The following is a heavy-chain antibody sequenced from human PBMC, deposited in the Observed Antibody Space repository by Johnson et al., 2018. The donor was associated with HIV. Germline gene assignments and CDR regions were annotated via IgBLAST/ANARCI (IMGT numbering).Heavy chain of an antibody. CDR1: GFTFSSYS. V-gene: IGHV3-30*18. CDR3: AKDDQNYYGSGSYYDAFDI. J-gene: IGHJ3*02. D-gene: IGHD3-10*01. CDR2: IWYDGSNK. Sequence: QVQLVESGGGVVQPGRSLRLSCAASGFTFSSYSMHWVRQAPGKGLEWVAVIWYDGSNKYYADSVKGRFTISRDNSKNTLYLQMNSLRAEDTAVYYCAKDDQNYYGSGSYYDAFDIWGQGTMVTVSS.